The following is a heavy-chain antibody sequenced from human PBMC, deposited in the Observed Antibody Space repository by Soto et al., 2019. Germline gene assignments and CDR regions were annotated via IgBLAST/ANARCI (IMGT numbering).Heavy chain of an antibody. J-gene: IGHJ6*02. V-gene: IGHV1-2*02. CDR2: INPNSGGT. D-gene: IGHD3-22*01. CDR1: GYTSTGYY. CDR3: ARDGYYDSSGYSPPYYYYGMDV. Sequence: ASVKVSCKASGYTSTGYYMHWVRQAPGQGLEWMGWINPNSGGTNYAQKFQGRVTMTRDTSISTAYMELSRLRSDDTAVYYCARDGYYDSSGYSPPYYYYGMDVWGQGTTVTVSS.